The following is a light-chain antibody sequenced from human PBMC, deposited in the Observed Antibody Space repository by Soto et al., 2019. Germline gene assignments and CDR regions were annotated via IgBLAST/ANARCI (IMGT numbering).Light chain of an antibody. J-gene: IGLJ2*01. V-gene: IGLV6-57*01. CDR2: EDN. CDR3: QSLDSSSHVV. CDR1: SGSIASSY. Sequence: NFMLTQPHSVSEAPGKTVTISCTRSSGSIASSYVQWYQQRPGSSPTTVIYEDNQRPAGVPDRFSGSIDSSSNSASLTISRLKTEDEADYYCQSLDSSSHVVFGGGTKLTVL.